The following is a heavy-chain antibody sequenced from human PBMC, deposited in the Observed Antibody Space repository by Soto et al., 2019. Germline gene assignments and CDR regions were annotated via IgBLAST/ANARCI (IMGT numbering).Heavy chain of an antibody. J-gene: IGHJ4*02. CDR2: IYYSGSA. V-gene: IGHV4-39*01. Sequence: QLQLQESGPGLVKPSETLSLTCTVSGGSISSSSYFWGWIRQPPGKGLEWIGSIYYSGSAYYNPSLKSRVTISVDTAKNQFSLKLSSVTAADTAVYYCASLVSSSWYGDYWGQGTLVTVSS. CDR3: ASLVSSSWYGDY. D-gene: IGHD6-13*01. CDR1: GGSISSSSYF.